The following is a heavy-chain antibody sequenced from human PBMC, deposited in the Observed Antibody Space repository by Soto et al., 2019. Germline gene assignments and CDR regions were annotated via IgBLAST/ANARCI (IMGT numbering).Heavy chain of an antibody. CDR2: INHSGST. J-gene: IGHJ5*02. CDR3: ARDVVNLPGYCSGGSCYPGGFDP. CDR1: GGSFIGYY. V-gene: IGHV4-34*01. Sequence: SETLSLTCAVYGGSFIGYYWSWIRQPPGKGLEWIGEINHSGSTNYNPSLKSRVTISVDTSKNQFSLKLSSVTAADTAVYYCARDVVNLPGYCSGGSCYPGGFDPWGQGTLVTVSS. D-gene: IGHD2-15*01.